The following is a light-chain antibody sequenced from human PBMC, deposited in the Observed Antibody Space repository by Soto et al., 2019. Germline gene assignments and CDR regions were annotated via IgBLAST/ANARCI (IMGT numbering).Light chain of an antibody. CDR3: CSFAVGAALV. CDR2: EGT. V-gene: IGLV2-23*01. CDR1: SSNVGTYDL. J-gene: IGLJ2*01. Sequence: QSALTQPASVPASPGQSITISCTGTSSNVGTYDLVSWYQHHPDKAPKLITYEGTKRPSGISSRFSGSKSGNTASLTISGLQAEDDADYYCCSFAVGAALVFGGGTKLTVL.